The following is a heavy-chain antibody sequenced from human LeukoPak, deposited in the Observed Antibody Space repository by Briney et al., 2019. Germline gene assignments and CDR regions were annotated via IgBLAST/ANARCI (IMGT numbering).Heavy chain of an antibody. J-gene: IGHJ1*01. Sequence: ASVTVSCTAFGYTFTSYYMHGVRQAPGQGREWMGIINPSGGSTSYAQKFQSRVTMTRDTSTSTVYMELSSLRTEDTGVYYCARDLAVAGTAEYFQHWGQGTLVTVSS. CDR3: ARDLAVAGTAEYFQH. V-gene: IGHV1-46*01. CDR2: INPSGGST. D-gene: IGHD6-19*01. CDR1: GYTFTSYY.